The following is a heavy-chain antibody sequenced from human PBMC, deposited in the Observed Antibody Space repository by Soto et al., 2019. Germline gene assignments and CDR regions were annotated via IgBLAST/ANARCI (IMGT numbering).Heavy chain of an antibody. CDR1: GYKVSTWHNFTSYW. Sequence: PGESLKISCMGSGYKVSTWHNFTSYWIAWVRQMPGEGLEWMGIIYPGDSDIRYSPSFQGQVTISADRSVSTAYLQWNSLKASDTAMYYCAREDPNGWTDALHFWGQGTMVTVSS. J-gene: IGHJ3*01. CDR3: AREDPNGWTDALHF. V-gene: IGHV5-51*01. D-gene: IGHD6-19*01. CDR2: IYPGDSDI.